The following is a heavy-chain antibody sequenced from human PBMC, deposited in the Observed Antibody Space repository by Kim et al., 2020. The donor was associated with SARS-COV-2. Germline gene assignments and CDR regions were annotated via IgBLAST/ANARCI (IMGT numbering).Heavy chain of an antibody. V-gene: IGHV4-59*08. CDR3: ARNEVYYYDSSGEAQYWYFDL. Sequence: SETLSLTCTVSGGSISSYYWSWIRQPPGKGLEWIGYIYYSGSTNYNPSLKSRVTISVDTSKNQFSLKLSSVTAADTAVYYCARNEVYYYDSSGEAQYWYFDLWGRGTLVTVSS. CDR1: GGSISSYY. J-gene: IGHJ2*01. CDR2: IYYSGST. D-gene: IGHD3-22*01.